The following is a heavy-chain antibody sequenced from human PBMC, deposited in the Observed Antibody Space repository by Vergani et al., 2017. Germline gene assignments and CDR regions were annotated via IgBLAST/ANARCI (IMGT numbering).Heavy chain of an antibody. V-gene: IGHV3-33*06. CDR2: TWYDGNNK. D-gene: IGHD3-9*01. Sequence: QVQLVESGGGVVQPGRSLRLSCAASGFTFNQYGMHWVRQAPGKGLEWVAVTWYDGNNKQYADSVKGRFTISRDNSNNTLYLQMNSLRPDDTAIYYCAKTGDDAGYYFGAFDIWGQGTMVTVSS. CDR1: GFTFNQYG. J-gene: IGHJ3*02. CDR3: AKTGDDAGYYFGAFDI.